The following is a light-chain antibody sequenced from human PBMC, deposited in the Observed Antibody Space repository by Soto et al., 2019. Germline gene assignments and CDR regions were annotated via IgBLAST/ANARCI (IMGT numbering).Light chain of an antibody. CDR2: ATS. J-gene: IGKJ5*01. CDR3: KQSYKMPS. Sequence: EIPLTQSPSSLAATVGDRLTLTCRASRNVSIYLNWYQHKPGKGPTLLIHATSNLQIGVPSRFSGSGSGTEFTLTISSLEPEDFGTYYCKQSYKMPSFGQGTRLGL. CDR1: RNVSIY. V-gene: IGKV1-39*01.